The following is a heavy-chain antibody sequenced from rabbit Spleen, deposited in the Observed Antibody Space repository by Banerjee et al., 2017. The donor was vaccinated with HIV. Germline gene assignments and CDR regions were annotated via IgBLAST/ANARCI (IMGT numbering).Heavy chain of an antibody. J-gene: IGHJ6*01. Sequence: QSFEESGGDLVKPGASLTLTCTASGIDFSSKSVYWVRQAPGKGLEWIACIYGGSSGSTDSATWAKGRFTISKTSSTTVTLQMSSLTVADTAPYFCARDTGTSFSTYGMDLWGQGTLVTVS. CDR1: GIDFSSKS. V-gene: IGHV1S40*01. CDR3: ARDTGTSFSTYGMDL. CDR2: IYGGSSGST. D-gene: IGHD8-1*01.